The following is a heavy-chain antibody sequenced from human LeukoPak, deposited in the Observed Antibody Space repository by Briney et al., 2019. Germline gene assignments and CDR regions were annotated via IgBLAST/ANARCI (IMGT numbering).Heavy chain of an antibody. D-gene: IGHD3-3*01. J-gene: IGHJ6*03. CDR2: ISGSGGST. CDR1: GFTFSSYA. V-gene: IGHV3-23*01. CDR3: ARDGIAIFGPEYFYYYYMAV. Sequence: GGSLRLSCAASGFTFSSYAMSWVRQAPGKGLEWVSAISGSGGSTYYADSVKGRFTISRDNSKNTLHLQMNSLRGEDTAVYYCARDGIAIFGPEYFYYYYMAVWGKGTTVTVS.